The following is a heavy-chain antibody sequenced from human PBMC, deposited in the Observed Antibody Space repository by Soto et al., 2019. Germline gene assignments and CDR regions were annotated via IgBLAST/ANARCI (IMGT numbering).Heavy chain of an antibody. V-gene: IGHV3-21*01. Sequence: GGSLRLSCAASGFTFSSYSMNWVRQAPGKGLEWVSSISSSSSYIYYADSVKGRFTISRDNAKNSLYLQMNSLRAEDTAVYYCARDSSGWYYFDYWGQGTLVTVSS. J-gene: IGHJ4*02. CDR3: ARDSSGWYYFDY. CDR1: GFTFSSYS. D-gene: IGHD6-19*01. CDR2: ISSSSSYI.